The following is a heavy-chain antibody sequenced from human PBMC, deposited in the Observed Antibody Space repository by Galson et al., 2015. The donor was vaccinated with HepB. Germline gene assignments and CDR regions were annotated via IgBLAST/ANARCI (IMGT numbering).Heavy chain of an antibody. CDR3: ASKGGSSWYQNWLDP. CDR1: GFTFKSYS. J-gene: IGHJ5*02. Sequence: SLRLSCAASGFTFKSYSMNWVRQAPGKGLEWISSVSSSSSFIYYADSVQGRFTISRDNAKNSLYLQMNSLRAEDTAVYYCASKGGSSWYQNWLDPWGQGTLVTVSS. D-gene: IGHD6-13*01. V-gene: IGHV3-21*01. CDR2: VSSSSSFI.